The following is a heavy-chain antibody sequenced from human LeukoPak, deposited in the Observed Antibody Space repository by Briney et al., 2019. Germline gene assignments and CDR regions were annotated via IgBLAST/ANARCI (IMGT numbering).Heavy chain of an antibody. CDR3: ARRGIAAAADV. Sequence: GESLKISCKTSGYGFTNYWIGWVRQMPGKGLEWMGIIYPGDSDTRYSPSFQGQVTISADKSISTAYLQWSSLKASDTAMYYCARRGIAAAADVWGKGTTVTVSS. J-gene: IGHJ6*04. V-gene: IGHV5-51*01. D-gene: IGHD6-13*01. CDR1: GYGFTNYW. CDR2: IYPGDSDT.